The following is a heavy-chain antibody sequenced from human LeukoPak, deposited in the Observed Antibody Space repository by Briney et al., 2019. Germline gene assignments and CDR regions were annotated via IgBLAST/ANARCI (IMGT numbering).Heavy chain of an antibody. J-gene: IGHJ4*02. D-gene: IGHD6-13*01. CDR3: ARDSSSRNLGYFDY. Sequence: GGSLSLSCAAAGFTFSSYAMSWVRQAPGKELEWVSAISGSGGSTYYADSVKGRFTISRDNSKNTLYLQMNSLRAEDTAVYYCARDSSSRNLGYFDYWGQGTLVTVSS. V-gene: IGHV3-23*01. CDR2: ISGSGGST. CDR1: GFTFSSYA.